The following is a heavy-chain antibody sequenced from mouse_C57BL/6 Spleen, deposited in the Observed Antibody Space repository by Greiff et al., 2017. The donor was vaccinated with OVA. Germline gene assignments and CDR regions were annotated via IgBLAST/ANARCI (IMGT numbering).Heavy chain of an antibody. V-gene: IGHV1-26*01. CDR2: INPNNGGT. D-gene: IGHD3-1*01. J-gene: IGHJ2*02. CDR3: ARGGLSGYYLDY. CDR1: GYTFTDYY. Sequence: EVQLQQSGPELVKPGASVKISCKASGYTFTDYYMNWVKQSHGKSLEWIGDINPNNGGTSYNQKFKGKATLTVDKSSSTAYMELRSLTSEDSAVYYCARGGLSGYYLDYWGQGTSLTVSS.